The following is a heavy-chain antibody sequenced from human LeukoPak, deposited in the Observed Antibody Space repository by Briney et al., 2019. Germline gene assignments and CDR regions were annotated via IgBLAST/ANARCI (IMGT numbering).Heavy chain of an antibody. J-gene: IGHJ3*02. CDR1: GLTFSDYY. CDR2: ISSSGSTI. D-gene: IGHD5-24*01. CDR3: ARRDARWLQVDAFDI. V-gene: IGHV3-11*01. Sequence: GGSLRLSCAASGLTFSDYYMSLIRQAPGKGLEWVSYISSSGSTIYYADSVKGRFTISRDNAKNSLYLQMNSLRAEDTAVYYCARRDARWLQVDAFDIWGQGTMVTVSS.